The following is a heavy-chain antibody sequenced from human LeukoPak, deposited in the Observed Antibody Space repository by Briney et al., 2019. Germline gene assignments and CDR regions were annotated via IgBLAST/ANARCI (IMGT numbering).Heavy chain of an antibody. CDR1: GGSISSGSYY. CDR2: IYTSGST. V-gene: IGHV4-61*02. CDR3: ARDFWSGYPFF. Sequence: SETLSLTCTVSGGSISSGSYYWSWIRQPAGKGLEWIGRIYTSGSTNYNPSLKSRVTISVDTSKNQFSLKLSSVTAADTAVYYCARDFWSGYPFFWAQGTLVTVSS. D-gene: IGHD3-3*01. J-gene: IGHJ4*02.